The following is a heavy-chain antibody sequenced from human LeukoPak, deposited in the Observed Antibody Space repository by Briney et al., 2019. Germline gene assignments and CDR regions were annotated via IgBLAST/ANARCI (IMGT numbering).Heavy chain of an antibody. CDR3: AKDRPNYYESNGDYYRRNGDY. J-gene: IGHJ4*02. D-gene: IGHD3-22*01. Sequence: TGGSLRLSCAASGFTFDDYGMSWVRQAPGKGLEWVSSISGSGGSTYYTDPVKGRFTISRDNSKNTLYLQMNSLRAEDTAVYYCAKDRPNYYESNGDYYRRNGDYWGQGTLVTVSS. CDR2: ISGSGGST. CDR1: GFTFDDYG. V-gene: IGHV3-23*01.